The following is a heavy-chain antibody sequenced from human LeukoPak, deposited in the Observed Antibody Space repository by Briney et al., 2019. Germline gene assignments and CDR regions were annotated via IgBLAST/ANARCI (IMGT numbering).Heavy chain of an antibody. J-gene: IGHJ4*02. CDR3: ARGTTFFDY. V-gene: IGHV4-38-2*01. CDR1: GYSISSGYY. CDR2: IYHSGST. D-gene: IGHD1-1*01. Sequence: SETLSLTCAVSGYSISSGYYWGWIRQPPGKGREWIGSIYHSGSTYYNPSLKSRVTISVDTSKNQFSLKLSSVTAADTAVYYCARGTTFFDYWGQGTLVTVSS.